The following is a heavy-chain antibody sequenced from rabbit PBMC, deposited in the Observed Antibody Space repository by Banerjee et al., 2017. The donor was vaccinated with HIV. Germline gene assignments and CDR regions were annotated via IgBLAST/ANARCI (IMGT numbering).Heavy chain of an antibody. J-gene: IGHJ4*01. D-gene: IGHD8-1*01. V-gene: IGHV1S45*01. CDR1: GFDFSYNA. CDR2: INSSSRNV. CDR3: ARDAGSGAYIDGYFNL. Sequence: QEQLVESGGGLVQPEGSLTLTCKASGFDFSYNAMCWVRQAPGKGLEWIGCINSSSRNVVYASWATGRFTISKTSSTTVTLQMTSLTVADTATYFCARDAGSGAYIDGYFNLWGPGTLVTVS.